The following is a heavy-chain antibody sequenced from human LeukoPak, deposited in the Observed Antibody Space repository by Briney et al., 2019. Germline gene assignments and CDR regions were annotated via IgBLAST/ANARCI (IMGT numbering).Heavy chain of an antibody. CDR3: AKASNSPGSYYYYMDV. CDR1: GFTFRSYG. D-gene: IGHD1-1*01. J-gene: IGHJ6*03. CDR2: IRYDGGNI. V-gene: IGHV3-30*02. Sequence: GGSLRLSCTASGFTFRSYGMHWVRQAPGKGLEWVAFIRYDGGNIYYADSVKGRFTNSRDNSKNTLYLQMNSLRPEDTAVYYCAKASNSPGSYYYYMDVWGKGTRSPSP.